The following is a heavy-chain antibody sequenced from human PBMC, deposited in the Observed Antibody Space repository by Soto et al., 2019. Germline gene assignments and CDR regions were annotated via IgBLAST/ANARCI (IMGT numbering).Heavy chain of an antibody. D-gene: IGHD2-8*01. V-gene: IGHV6-1*01. J-gene: IGHJ5*01. CDR1: GDSVSTNSAT. Sequence: QVQLQQSGPQLVKPSQTLSLTCAISGDSVSTNSATWDWSRQSPSRGLEWLGRTYYRSKWYNDYAVSVKGRITINPDTSNNQLSQQLDSVTPDDTAVYYCARLIGDSWLDSWGQGTLVTVSS. CDR3: ARLIGDSWLDS. CDR2: TYYRSKWYN.